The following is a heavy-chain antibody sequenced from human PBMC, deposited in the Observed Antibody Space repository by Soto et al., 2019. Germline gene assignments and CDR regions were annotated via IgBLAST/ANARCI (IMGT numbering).Heavy chain of an antibody. D-gene: IGHD2-8*01. Sequence: PSETLSLTCNVSGASISSRNYYLGWIRQPPGKGLEWFGSIFYSGSTYYNPSLKSRVTISIVTSQNQFSLRLTSVTAADTAVYYSVRHPRIMVPRQHDYYFDTWGPGNLVTVSS. CDR1: GASISSRNYY. J-gene: IGHJ4*02. CDR3: VRHPRIMVPRQHDYYFDT. CDR2: IFYSGST. V-gene: IGHV4-39*01.